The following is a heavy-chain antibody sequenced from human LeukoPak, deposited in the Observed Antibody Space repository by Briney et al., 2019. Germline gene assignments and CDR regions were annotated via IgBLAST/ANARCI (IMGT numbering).Heavy chain of an antibody. Sequence: PGGSLRLSCAASGFTFSGYAMSWVRQAPGKGLEWVSAISGSGGSTYYADSVKGRFTISRDNSKSTLYLEMNSLRAEDTALYYCARISTTQAFDIWGRGTMVTVSS. J-gene: IGHJ3*02. CDR2: ISGSGGST. D-gene: IGHD5-12*01. CDR3: ARISTTQAFDI. CDR1: GFTFSGYA. V-gene: IGHV3-23*01.